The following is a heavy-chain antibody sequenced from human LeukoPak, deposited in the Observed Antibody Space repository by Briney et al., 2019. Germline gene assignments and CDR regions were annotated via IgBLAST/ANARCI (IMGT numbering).Heavy chain of an antibody. D-gene: IGHD3/OR15-3a*01. V-gene: IGHV3-30*02. CDR1: GFTFSNHI. CDR2: IRFDGTNR. J-gene: IGHJ4*02. CDR3: ARDAYHSGDLDQ. Sequence: PGGSLRLSCAASGFTFSNHIMHWVRQAPGKGLEWVSFIRFDGTNRHYVDSVKGRFTISRDNPNNMLYLQMNSLKVDDTAVYYCARDAYHSGDLDQWGEGTLVIVSS.